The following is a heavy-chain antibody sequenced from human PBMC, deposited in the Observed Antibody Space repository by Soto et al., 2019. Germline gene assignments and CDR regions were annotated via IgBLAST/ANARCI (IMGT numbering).Heavy chain of an antibody. CDR1: GYSISSGNY. CDR3: ARERAAAATYGWFDP. J-gene: IGHJ5*02. CDR2: IYHSGST. V-gene: IGHV4-38-2*02. D-gene: IGHD6-25*01. Sequence: SETLSLTCAVSGYSISSGNYWGWIRQPPGKGLEWIGSIYHSGSTYYSPSLKSRATISVDTSKNQFSLKLSSVTAADTAVYYCARERAAAATYGWFDPWGQGTLVTVSS.